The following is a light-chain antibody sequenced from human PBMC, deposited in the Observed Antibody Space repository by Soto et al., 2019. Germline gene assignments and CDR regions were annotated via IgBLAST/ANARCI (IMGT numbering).Light chain of an antibody. CDR2: TAS. J-gene: IGKJ5*01. Sequence: DIQMTQSPSSLSASVGDRVNVTCRASQDISRYLAWFQQVPGKAPKLLIYTASTSQSGVPSRFIGSGSGTEFTLTISSLQPEDFATYYCQQYHRYPITFGQGTRLEI. CDR3: QQYHRYPIT. CDR1: QDISRY. V-gene: IGKV1-9*01.